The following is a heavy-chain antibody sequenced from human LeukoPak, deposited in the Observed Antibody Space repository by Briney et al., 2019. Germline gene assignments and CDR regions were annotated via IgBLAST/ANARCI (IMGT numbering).Heavy chain of an antibody. V-gene: IGHV4-59*01. CDR2: IYYSGST. CDR1: GGSISSYY. Sequence: PSETLSLTCTVSGGSISSYYWSWIRQPPGKGLEWIGYIYYSGSTNYNPSLKSRVTISVDTSKNQFSLKLSSVTAADTAVYYCASVGSSSWYFDYWGQGTLVTVSS. CDR3: ASVGSSSWYFDY. D-gene: IGHD6-13*01. J-gene: IGHJ4*02.